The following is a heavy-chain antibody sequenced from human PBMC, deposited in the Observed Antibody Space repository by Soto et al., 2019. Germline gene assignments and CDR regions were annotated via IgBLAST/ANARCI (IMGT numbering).Heavy chain of an antibody. CDR2: ISAYNVNA. J-gene: IGHJ4*02. D-gene: IGHD3-22*01. Sequence: VASVKVSCKASGYTFTRYCISWVRHAPGQWLEGMGWISAYNVNANYAQKLQGRVTMTTDTSTSTDYMELRSLRSDDTAVYYWARSKYYYDSSGYYSDYWGQGTLVTVSS. CDR1: GYTFTRYC. CDR3: ARSKYYYDSSGYYSDY. V-gene: IGHV1-18*01.